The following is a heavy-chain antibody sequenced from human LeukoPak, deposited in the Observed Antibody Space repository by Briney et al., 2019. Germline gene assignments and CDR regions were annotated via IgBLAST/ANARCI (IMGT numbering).Heavy chain of an antibody. D-gene: IGHD3-22*01. CDR3: ARSLSVGLVVNSPKIPTATGDI. CDR2: ISAYNGNT. J-gene: IGHJ3*02. CDR1: GYTFTSYG. Sequence: ASVKVSCKASGYTFTSYGISWVRQAPGQGLEWMGWISAYNGNTNYAQKLQGRVTMTTDTSTSTAYMELRSLRSDDTAVYYCARSLSVGLVVNSPKIPTATGDIWGQGTMVTVSS. V-gene: IGHV1-18*01.